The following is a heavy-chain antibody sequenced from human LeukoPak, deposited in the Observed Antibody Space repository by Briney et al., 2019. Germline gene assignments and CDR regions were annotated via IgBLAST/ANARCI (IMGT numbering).Heavy chain of an antibody. CDR1: GGSISGYY. D-gene: IGHD3-10*01. Sequence: PSETLSLTCAVSGGSISGYYWSCIRQPAGQGLEWIGRIYTSGSTNYNPSLQSRVNVSVDTSKQRIPLTLRSVTAAPTPVYYCARRQSGAFDIWGQGTMVTVSS. CDR2: IYTSGST. V-gene: IGHV4-59*10. J-gene: IGHJ3*02. CDR3: ARRQSGAFDI.